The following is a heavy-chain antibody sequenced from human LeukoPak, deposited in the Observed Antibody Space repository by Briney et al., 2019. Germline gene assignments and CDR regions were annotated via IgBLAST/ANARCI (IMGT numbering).Heavy chain of an antibody. Sequence: SVKVSCKASGGTFSSYAISWVRQAPGQGLEWMGRIIPILGIANYAQKFQGRVTITADKSTSTAYMELSSLRSEDTAVYYCAREGDTGYFDYWGQGTLVTVSS. CDR1: GGTFSSYA. V-gene: IGHV1-69*04. CDR2: IIPILGIA. D-gene: IGHD3-16*01. CDR3: AREGDTGYFDY. J-gene: IGHJ4*02.